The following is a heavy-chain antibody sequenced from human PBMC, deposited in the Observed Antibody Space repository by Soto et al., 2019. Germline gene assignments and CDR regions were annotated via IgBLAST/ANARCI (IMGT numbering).Heavy chain of an antibody. CDR3: ARDLWGYCGTDCYPLDV. Sequence: LSLTCTVSGGSISRYYWSWIRQPPGKGLEWIGYMYNTGSTVYNPSFKSRVTISVNTSKNQFSLKLNSVTAADTAVYYCARDLWGYCGTDCYPLDVWGQGTTVTVSS. J-gene: IGHJ6*02. D-gene: IGHD2-21*02. V-gene: IGHV4-59*01. CDR1: GGSISRYY. CDR2: MYNTGST.